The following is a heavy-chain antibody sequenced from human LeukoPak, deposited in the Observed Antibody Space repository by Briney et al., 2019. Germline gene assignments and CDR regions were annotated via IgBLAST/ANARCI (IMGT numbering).Heavy chain of an antibody. CDR3: ARDHRGFWSGYYDY. Sequence: ASVKVSCKASGYTFTGYYMHWVRQAPGQGLEWMGWINPNSGGTNYAQKFQGRVTMTRDTSISTAYMELSRLRSDDTAVYYCARDHRGFWSGYYDYWGQGTLVTVSS. V-gene: IGHV1-2*02. CDR1: GYTFTGYY. J-gene: IGHJ4*02. CDR2: INPNSGGT. D-gene: IGHD3-3*01.